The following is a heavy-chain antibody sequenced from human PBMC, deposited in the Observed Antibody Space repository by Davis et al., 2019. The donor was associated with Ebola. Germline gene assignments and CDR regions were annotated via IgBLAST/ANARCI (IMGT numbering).Heavy chain of an antibody. D-gene: IGHD3-9*01. CDR2: INHSGST. V-gene: IGHV4-34*01. J-gene: IGHJ4*02. Sequence: SETLSLTCTVSGGSFSGYYWSWIRQPPGKGLEWIGEINHSGSTNYNPSLKSRVTISVDTSKNQFSLKLSSVTAADTAVYYCARARLRYFDWLSPIFDYWGQGTLVTVSS. CDR3: ARARLRYFDWLSPIFDY. CDR1: GGSFSGYY.